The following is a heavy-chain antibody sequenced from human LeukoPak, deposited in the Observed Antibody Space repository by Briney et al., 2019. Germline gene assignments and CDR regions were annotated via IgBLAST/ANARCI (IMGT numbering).Heavy chain of an antibody. D-gene: IGHD2-15*01. CDR3: ARDSHCSGGSCYDYYFDY. J-gene: IGHJ4*02. Sequence: ASVKVSCKASGYTFTSYYIHWVRQAPGQGLEWMGIIDPSGGSTNYAQKFQGRVTMTRDTSTSTVYMELSSLRSEDTAVYYCARDSHCSGGSCYDYYFDYWGQGTLVTVSS. V-gene: IGHV1-46*01. CDR1: GYTFTSYY. CDR2: IDPSGGST.